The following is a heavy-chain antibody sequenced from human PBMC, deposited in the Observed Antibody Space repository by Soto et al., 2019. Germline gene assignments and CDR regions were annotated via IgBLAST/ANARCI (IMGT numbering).Heavy chain of an antibody. V-gene: IGHV1-3*01. CDR3: AREYSSSSGRSFDY. CDR2: INAGNGNT. J-gene: IGHJ4*02. CDR1: GYTFTSYA. Sequence: QVQLVQSGAEVKKPGASVKVSCKASGYTFTSYAIHWVRQAPGQRLEWMGWINAGNGNTKYSQKLQGRVTITTDTSASTAYMELSSLRSEDTAVYYCAREYSSSSGRSFDYWGQGTLVTVSS. D-gene: IGHD6-6*01.